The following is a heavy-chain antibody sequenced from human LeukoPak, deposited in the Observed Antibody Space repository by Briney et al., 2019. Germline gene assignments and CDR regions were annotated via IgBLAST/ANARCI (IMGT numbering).Heavy chain of an antibody. V-gene: IGHV4-59*01. CDR2: IYYSGST. CDR1: GGSISSYY. CDR3: ARDLVVVPAAPQAFDI. Sequence: SETLSLTCTVSGGSISSYYWSWIRQPPGKGLEWIGYIYYSGSTNYNPSLKSRVTISADTSKNQFSLKLSSVTAADTAVYYCARDLVVVPAAPQAFDIWGQGTMVTVSS. D-gene: IGHD2-2*01. J-gene: IGHJ3*02.